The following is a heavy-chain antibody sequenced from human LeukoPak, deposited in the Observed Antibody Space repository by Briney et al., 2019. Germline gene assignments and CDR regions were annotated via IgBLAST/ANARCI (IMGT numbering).Heavy chain of an antibody. CDR3: AKSKTAVPTGYLDY. V-gene: IGHV3-43*01. CDR2: ISWDGGST. CDR1: GFTFDDYR. Sequence: GGSLRLSCAASGFTFDDYRMHWVRQAPGKGLEWVSLISWDGGSTYYADSVKGRFTISRDNSINSLYLQMNSLRTEDTALYYCAKSKTAVPTGYLDYWGQGTLVTVSS. D-gene: IGHD4-17*01. J-gene: IGHJ4*02.